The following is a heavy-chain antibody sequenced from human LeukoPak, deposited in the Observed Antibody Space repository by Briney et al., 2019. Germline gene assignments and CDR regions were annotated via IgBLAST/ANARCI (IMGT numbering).Heavy chain of an antibody. J-gene: IGHJ4*02. CDR3: AKDSYSSGWFDY. V-gene: IGHV3-23*01. CDR1: GFTFSSYA. Sequence: GGSLRLSCAASGFTFSSYAMSWVRQAPGKGLEWVSAISGSGGSTYYADSVKGRFTISRDNSKNTLYLQMNSLRAEDTAAYYCAKDSYSSGWFDYWGQGTLVTVSS. CDR2: ISGSGGST. D-gene: IGHD6-19*01.